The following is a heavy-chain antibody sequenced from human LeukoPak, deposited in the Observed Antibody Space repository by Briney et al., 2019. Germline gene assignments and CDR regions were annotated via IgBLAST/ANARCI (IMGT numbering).Heavy chain of an antibody. J-gene: IGHJ6*02. CDR3: ARDTSHYYDSSGYLYYYYGMDV. V-gene: IGHV3-53*01. D-gene: IGHD3-22*01. CDR2: IYSGGST. CDR1: GFTVSSNY. Sequence: GGSLRLSCAASGFTVSSNYMSWVRQAPGKGLEWVSVIYSGGSTYYADSVKGRFTISRDNSKNTLYLQMNSLRAEDTALYYCARDTSHYYDSSGYLYYYYGMDVWGQGTTVTVSS.